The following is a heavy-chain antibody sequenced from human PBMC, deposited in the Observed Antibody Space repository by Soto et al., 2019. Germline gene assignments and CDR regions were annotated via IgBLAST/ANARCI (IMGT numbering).Heavy chain of an antibody. J-gene: IGHJ4*02. V-gene: IGHV4-59*05. Sequence: SETLSLTCTVSGGSISSYYWSWIRQPPGEGLEWIGSIYHTGNAYYNPSLKSRVTISVDTSKNQFSLKLSSVTAADTAVYYCARRWGYSFDYWGQGTLVTVSS. CDR2: IYHTGNA. D-gene: IGHD7-27*01. CDR3: ARRWGYSFDY. CDR1: GGSISSYY.